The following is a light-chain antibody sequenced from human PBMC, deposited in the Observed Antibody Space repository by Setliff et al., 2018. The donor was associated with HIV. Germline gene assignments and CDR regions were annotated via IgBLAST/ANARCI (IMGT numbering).Light chain of an antibody. Sequence: QSALAQPASVSGSPGQSITISCTGTSSDVGGYSYVSWYQQHAGEAPKVLIFDVTQRPSGVPHRFSGSKSGNTASLTISGLQADDEAEYYCCSYAGTYTSLFVFGTGTKVTVL. V-gene: IGLV2-11*01. CDR1: SSDVGGYSY. CDR3: CSYAGTYTSLFV. CDR2: DVT. J-gene: IGLJ1*01.